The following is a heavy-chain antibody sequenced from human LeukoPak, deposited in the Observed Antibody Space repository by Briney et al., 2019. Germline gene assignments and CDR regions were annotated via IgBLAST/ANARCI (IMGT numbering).Heavy chain of an antibody. CDR2: ISSSSSYI. Sequence: GGSLRLSCAASGFTFSSYNMNWVRQAPGKGLEWVSSISSSSSYIYYADSVKGRFTISRNNAKNSLYPQMNSLRAEDTAVYFCAREVVAGPFDYWGQGTLVTVSS. J-gene: IGHJ4*02. D-gene: IGHD6-19*01. CDR1: GFTFSSYN. V-gene: IGHV3-21*01. CDR3: AREVVAGPFDY.